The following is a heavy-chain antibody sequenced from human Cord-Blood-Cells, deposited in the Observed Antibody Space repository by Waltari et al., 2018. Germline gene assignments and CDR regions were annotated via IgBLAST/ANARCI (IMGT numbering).Heavy chain of an antibody. D-gene: IGHD1-26*01. V-gene: IGHV3-74*01. CDR1: GGSISSSNW. Sequence: VQLQESGPGLVKPSGTLSLTCAVSGGSISSSNWMHWVRQAPGKGLVWVSRINSDGSSTSYADSVKGRFTISRDNAKNTLYLQMNSLRAEDTAVYYCARDGRWELPLDYWGQGTLVTVSS. J-gene: IGHJ4*02. CDR3: ARDGRWELPLDY. CDR2: INSDGSST.